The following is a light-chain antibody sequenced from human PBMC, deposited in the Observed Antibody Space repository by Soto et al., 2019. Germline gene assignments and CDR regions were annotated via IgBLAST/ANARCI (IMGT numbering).Light chain of an antibody. CDR1: QSGSSN. V-gene: IGKV3-15*01. CDR3: QQYNNWPPVT. Sequence: EIVMTQSPATLSVSPGERATLSCIASQSGSSNLAWYQQKPGQAPRLLIYAASTRATGIPARFSGSRSGTDFTLTTISLQSEDFAVYYCQQYNNWPPVTFGQGTRLEIK. CDR2: AAS. J-gene: IGKJ5*01.